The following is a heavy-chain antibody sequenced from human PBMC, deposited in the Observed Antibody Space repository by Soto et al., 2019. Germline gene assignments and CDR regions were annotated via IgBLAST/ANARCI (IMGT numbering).Heavy chain of an antibody. D-gene: IGHD6-13*01. CDR3: ARPQWVAAAGRRGWFDP. Sequence: TSETLSLTCAVYGGSFSGYYWSWIRQPPGKGLEWIGEINHSGSTNYNPSLKSRVTISVDTSKNQFSLKLSSVTAADTAVYYCARPQWVAAAGRRGWFDPWGQGTLVTVSS. J-gene: IGHJ5*02. CDR2: INHSGST. V-gene: IGHV4-34*01. CDR1: GGSFSGYY.